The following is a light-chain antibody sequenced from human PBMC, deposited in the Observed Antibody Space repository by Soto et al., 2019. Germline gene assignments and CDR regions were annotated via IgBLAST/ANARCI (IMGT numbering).Light chain of an antibody. CDR1: NGDVGTYDY. CDR2: EVS. V-gene: IGLV2-14*01. CDR3: SSYTSRNTWV. J-gene: IGLJ3*02. Sequence: QSVLTQPASVSGSPGQSITISCTGTNGDVGTYDYVSWYQQHPGKPPKLMISEVSNRPSGVSNRFSGSKFGNTASLTVSGLQAEDEADYYCSSYTSRNTWVFGGGTKVTVL.